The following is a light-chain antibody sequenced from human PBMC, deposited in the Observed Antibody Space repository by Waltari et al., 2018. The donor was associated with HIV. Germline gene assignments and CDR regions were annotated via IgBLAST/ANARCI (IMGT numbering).Light chain of an antibody. Sequence: QTVVTQEPSFSVSPGGTVTLTCGLSSGSVSTSYYPSWYQQTPGQAPRTLNYSTNTRSSGVPDRFSGSILGNKAALTITGAQADDESDYYCVLYMGSGINWVFGGGTKLTVL. J-gene: IGLJ3*02. CDR1: SGSVSTSYY. V-gene: IGLV8-61*01. CDR3: VLYMGSGINWV. CDR2: STN.